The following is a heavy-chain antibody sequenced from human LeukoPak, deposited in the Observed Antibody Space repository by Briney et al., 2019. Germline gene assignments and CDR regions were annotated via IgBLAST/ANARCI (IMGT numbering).Heavy chain of an antibody. V-gene: IGHV3-30*18. CDR1: GFTFSSYG. CDR2: ISYDGSNK. CDR3: AKDLEFTVEGAFDI. J-gene: IGHJ3*02. D-gene: IGHD4-17*01. Sequence: HPGGSLRLSCAASGFTFSSYGMHWVRQAPGKGLEWVAVISYDGSNKYYADSVKGRFTISRDNSKNTLYLQMNSLRAEDTAVYYCAKDLEFTVEGAFDIWGQGTMVTVSS.